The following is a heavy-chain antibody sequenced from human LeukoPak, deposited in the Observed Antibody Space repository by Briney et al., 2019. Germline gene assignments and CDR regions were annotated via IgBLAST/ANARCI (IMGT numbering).Heavy chain of an antibody. V-gene: IGHV3-53*01. D-gene: IGHD6-6*01. Sequence: GGSLRLSCAASGFTVSSTYMSWVRQAPGKGLEWVSVFYSGGSTYYADSVKGRFTISRDNSKNTLYLQMNSLRAEDTAVYYCARDRLYSSSSEDYWGQGTLVTVSS. CDR2: FYSGGST. CDR3: ARDRLYSSSSEDY. J-gene: IGHJ4*02. CDR1: GFTVSSTY.